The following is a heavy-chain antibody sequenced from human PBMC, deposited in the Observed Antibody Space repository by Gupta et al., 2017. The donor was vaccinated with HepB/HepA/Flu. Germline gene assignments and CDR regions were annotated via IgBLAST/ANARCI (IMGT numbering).Heavy chain of an antibody. CDR2: IYYNGNT. CDR1: GGSINSHTYS. Sequence: QLQLQESGTGLVKPSETLSLACSISGGSINSHTYSWGWIRQPPGKGLEWIGTIYYNGNTYYNPSLKSRITISVDTSKNQFSLRLNSVTAADTALYYCARNSTLVVGAFDIWGQGTMVTVSS. CDR3: ARNSTLVVGAFDI. J-gene: IGHJ3*02. D-gene: IGHD2-21*01. V-gene: IGHV4-39*01.